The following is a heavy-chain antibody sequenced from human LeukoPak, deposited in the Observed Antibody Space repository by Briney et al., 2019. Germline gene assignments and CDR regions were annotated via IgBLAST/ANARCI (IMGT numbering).Heavy chain of an antibody. Sequence: ASVKVSCKASGHIFTTYAMHWVRQAPGQRPEWMGWINTGNGNTKYSEKFQGRVTIARDTSASTVYLDLSSLRSEDTAVYYCARRYDDGDYAIHYWGQGTLVTVSS. J-gene: IGHJ4*02. CDR1: GHIFTTYA. CDR2: INTGNGNT. V-gene: IGHV1-3*04. CDR3: ARRYDDGDYAIHY. D-gene: IGHD4-17*01.